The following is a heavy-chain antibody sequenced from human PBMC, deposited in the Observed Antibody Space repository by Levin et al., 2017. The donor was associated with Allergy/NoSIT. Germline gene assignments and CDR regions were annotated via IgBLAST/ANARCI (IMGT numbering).Heavy chain of an antibody. CDR2: IRSKAYGGTT. CDR1: GFTFGDYA. CDR3: TRATSWQWLVSSFDY. J-gene: IGHJ4*02. Sequence: GGSLRLSCTASGFTFGDYAMSWFRQAPGKGLEWVGFIRSKAYGGTTEYAASVKGRFTISRDDSKSIAYLQMNSLKTEDTAVYYCTRATSWQWLVSSFDYWGQGTLVTVSS. V-gene: IGHV3-49*03. D-gene: IGHD6-19*01.